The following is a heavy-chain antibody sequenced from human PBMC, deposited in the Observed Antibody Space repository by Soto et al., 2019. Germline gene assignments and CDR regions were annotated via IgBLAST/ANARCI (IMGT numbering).Heavy chain of an antibody. Sequence: SETLSLTCTVSGGSISSTTYYWGWIRQTPGKELEWIGTMYYSGRTYYNPSLESRVTISVDTSKYQFSLKMNFVTAADTAVYYCARHSSLGIGYYPWGQGTMVS. D-gene: IGHD3-22*01. CDR1: GGSISSTTYY. J-gene: IGHJ3*01. V-gene: IGHV4-39*01. CDR2: MYYSGRT. CDR3: ARHSSLGIGYYP.